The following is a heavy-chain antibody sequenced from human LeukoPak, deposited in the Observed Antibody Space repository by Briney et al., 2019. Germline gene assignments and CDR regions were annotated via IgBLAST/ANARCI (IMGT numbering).Heavy chain of an antibody. J-gene: IGHJ4*02. CDR2: MYYSESP. CDR3: ARSYDTNNRQRFDY. D-gene: IGHD3-22*01. Sequence: SETLSLTCTVSGASIRSYDWSWIRQPPGKTLEWIAYMYYSESPNYNPSLKSRVSMSGDSSRNQFSLTVNSVTAADTAVYYCARSYDTNNRQRFDYWGQGILVTVSP. V-gene: IGHV4-59*08. CDR1: GASIRSYD.